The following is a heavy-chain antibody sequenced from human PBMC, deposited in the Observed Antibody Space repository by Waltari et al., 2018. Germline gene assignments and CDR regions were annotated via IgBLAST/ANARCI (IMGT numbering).Heavy chain of an antibody. D-gene: IGHD6-19*01. J-gene: IGHJ4*02. CDR3: ARRIAVASFGDY. V-gene: IGHV1-2*06. CDR2: TNPNSGGT. CDR1: GYTFTGYY. Sequence: QVQLVQSGAEVKKPGASVKVSCKASGYTFTGYYMHWVRQAHGQGLEGMGRTNPNSGGTNYAQKFQGRVTMTRDTSKNQFSLKLSSVTAADTAVYYCARRIAVASFGDYWGQGTLVTVSS.